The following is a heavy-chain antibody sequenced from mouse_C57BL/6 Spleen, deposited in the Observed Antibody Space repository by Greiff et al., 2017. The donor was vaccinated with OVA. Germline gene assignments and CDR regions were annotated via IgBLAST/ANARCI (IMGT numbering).Heavy chain of an antibody. CDR1: GFTFSDYY. Sequence: EVKLVESGGGLVQPGGSLKLSCAASGFTFSDYYMYWVRQTPEKRLEWVAYISNGGGSTYYPDTVKGRFTISRDNAKNTLYLQMSRLKSEDTAMYYCARQGRYSNLLFDYWGQGTTLTVSS. V-gene: IGHV5-12*01. J-gene: IGHJ2*01. D-gene: IGHD2-5*01. CDR2: ISNGGGST. CDR3: ARQGRYSNLLFDY.